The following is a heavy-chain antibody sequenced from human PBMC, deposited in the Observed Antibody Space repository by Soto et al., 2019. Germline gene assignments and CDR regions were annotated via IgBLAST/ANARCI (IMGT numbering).Heavy chain of an antibody. CDR1: GFTFSSYD. CDR3: ARDRSRGWFDP. CDR2: ISTAGDT. V-gene: IGHV3-13*01. Sequence: EVQLVESGGGMVQPGGSLRLSCAASGFTFSSYDMHWLRQAPGKGLEWVCSISTAGDTYYPNSVKGRFTVSRENAKNSLYLQMTSLRAEDTAVYYCARDRSRGWFDPWGQGTLVTVSS. D-gene: IGHD2-2*01. J-gene: IGHJ5*02.